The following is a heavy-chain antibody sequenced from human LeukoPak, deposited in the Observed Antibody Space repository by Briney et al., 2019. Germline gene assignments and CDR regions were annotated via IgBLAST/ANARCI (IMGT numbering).Heavy chain of an antibody. Sequence: SVKVSCKASGGTFSSYAISWVRQAPGQGLEWMGGIIPIFGTANYAQKFQGRVTITADESTSTAYMELSSLRSEDTAVYYCARALYYYDSSGYYAFPIDYWGQGTLVTVSS. D-gene: IGHD3-22*01. CDR1: GGTFSSYA. J-gene: IGHJ4*02. V-gene: IGHV1-69*13. CDR3: ARALYYYDSSGYYAFPIDY. CDR2: IIPIFGTA.